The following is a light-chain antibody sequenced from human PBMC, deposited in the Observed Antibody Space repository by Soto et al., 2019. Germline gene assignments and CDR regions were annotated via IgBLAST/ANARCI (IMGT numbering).Light chain of an antibody. J-gene: IGLJ1*01. CDR3: CSYTTSNTRQIV. CDR2: DVT. CDR1: SSDVGGYNY. V-gene: IGLV2-14*01. Sequence: VLTQPASVSGSPGQSITISCTGTSSDVGGYNYVSWYQQQPGKAPKFMIYDVTNRPSGVSNRFSGSKSGNTASLTISGLQAEDEADYYCCSYTTSNTRQIVFGTGTKVTVL.